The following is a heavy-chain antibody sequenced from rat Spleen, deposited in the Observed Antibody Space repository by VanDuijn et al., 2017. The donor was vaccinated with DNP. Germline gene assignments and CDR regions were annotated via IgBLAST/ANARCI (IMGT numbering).Heavy chain of an antibody. D-gene: IGHD1-4*01. Sequence: EVQLVESGGGFVQPGRSLKLSCAASGFTFSNYYMAWVRQAPTKGLELVAYISSGGGTIYYRDSVKGRFTVSRDNAKSTLYLQMDSLRSEDTATYYCAGRPPPTRGPFDYWGQGVTVTVSS. CDR2: ISSGGGTI. CDR1: GFTFSNYY. J-gene: IGHJ2*01. V-gene: IGHV5-27*01. CDR3: AGRPPPTRGPFDY.